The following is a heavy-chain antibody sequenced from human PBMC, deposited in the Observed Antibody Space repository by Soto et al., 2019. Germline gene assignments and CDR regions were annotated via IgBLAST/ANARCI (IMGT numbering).Heavy chain of an antibody. CDR3: AKSLVFVDHAYMDV. D-gene: IGHD2-21*01. CDR1: GGSFISYI. J-gene: IGHJ6*03. CDR2: SIPIQGRA. Sequence: QVQLVQSGAEVRKPGSSVKVSCEASGGSFISYIFTWVRQAPGPGLEWMGRSIPIQGRADYALKLQDRVTITADRSTQTVYMELRSLRPEDTALYYCAKSLVFVDHAYMDVWGKGTTVTVSS. V-gene: IGHV1-69*02.